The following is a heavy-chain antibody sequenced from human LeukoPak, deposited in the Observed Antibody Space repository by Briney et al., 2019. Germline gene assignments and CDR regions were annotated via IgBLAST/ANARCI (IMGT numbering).Heavy chain of an antibody. V-gene: IGHV4-39*01. CDR3: ARGYDYSGTSPFDY. CDR2: IYYSGST. J-gene: IGHJ4*02. CDR1: GGSISSSSTYY. D-gene: IGHD4-23*01. Sequence: SETLSLTCTVPGGSISSSSTYYWGWIRQPPGKGLEWIGNIYYSGSTYYNPSLKSRVTISVDTSKNQFSLDLSSMTAADTSVYFCARGYDYSGTSPFDYWGQGTLVTVSS.